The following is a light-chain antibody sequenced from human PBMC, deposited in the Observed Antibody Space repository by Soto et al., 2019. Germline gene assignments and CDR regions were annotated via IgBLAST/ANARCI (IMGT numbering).Light chain of an antibody. J-gene: IGLJ1*01. CDR2: DVS. CDR1: SSDVGGYNY. Sequence: QSVLTQPASVSGSPGQPITISCTGTSSDVGGYNYVSWYQHHPGKAPKLIIYDVSNRPSGVSILFSGSKSDNTASLTISGLQPEDEADYHCSSYTTSNTRQIVFGTGTKVTVL. V-gene: IGLV2-14*03. CDR3: SSYTTSNTRQIV.